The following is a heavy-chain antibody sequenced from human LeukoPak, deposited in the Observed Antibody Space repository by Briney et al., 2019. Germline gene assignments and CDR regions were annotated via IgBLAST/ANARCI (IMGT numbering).Heavy chain of an antibody. CDR3: AKQLGYCSDGSCYFPY. J-gene: IGHJ4*02. Sequence: GGSLRLSCTASGFTFNSYVMSWVRQAPGKGLEWVSAISGSGSSTYYADSVQGRFTISRDNSKSTLCLQMNSLRAEDTAVYYCAKQLGYCSDGSCYFPYWGQGTLVTVSS. CDR2: ISGSGSST. D-gene: IGHD2-15*01. V-gene: IGHV3-23*01. CDR1: GFTFNSYV.